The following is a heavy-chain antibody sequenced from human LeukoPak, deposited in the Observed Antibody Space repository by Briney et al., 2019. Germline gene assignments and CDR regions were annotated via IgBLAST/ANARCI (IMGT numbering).Heavy chain of an antibody. CDR1: GFTFSNYW. V-gene: IGHV3-7*05. CDR2: IKQDASET. CDR3: ARDPHSNPQDLYYYYYGMDV. Sequence: GGSLRLSCAASGFTFSNYWMTWVRQAPGKGLEWVANIKQDASETYYIDSVKGRFTISRDNAKNSLYLQMNSLRADDTAVYYCARDPHSNPQDLYYYYYGMDVWGQGTTVTVSS. J-gene: IGHJ6*02. D-gene: IGHD4-11*01.